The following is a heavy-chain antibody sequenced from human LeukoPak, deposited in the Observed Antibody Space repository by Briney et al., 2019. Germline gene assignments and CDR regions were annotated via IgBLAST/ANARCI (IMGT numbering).Heavy chain of an antibody. CDR1: GFTFSSYW. Sequence: GGSLRLPCAASGFTFSSYWMSWVRQAPGKGLEWVANIKQDGNEKYYVDSVKGRFTISRDNAKNSLYLQMNSLRAEDTAVYYCARDRGGNSGTARYFDYWGQGTLVTVSS. CDR2: IKQDGNEK. J-gene: IGHJ4*02. V-gene: IGHV3-7*01. D-gene: IGHD4-23*01. CDR3: ARDRGGNSGTARYFDY.